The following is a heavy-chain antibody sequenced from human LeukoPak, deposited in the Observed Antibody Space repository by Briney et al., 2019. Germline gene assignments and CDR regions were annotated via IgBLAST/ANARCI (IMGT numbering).Heavy chain of an antibody. J-gene: IGHJ4*02. CDR3: AREPDSSSWYGPY. CDR1: GFTFSSYA. V-gene: IGHV3-30*04. CDR2: ISYDGSNK. D-gene: IGHD6-13*01. Sequence: PGGSLRLSCAASGFTFSSYAMSWVCQAPGKGLEWVAVISYDGSNKYYADSVKGRFTISRDNSKNTLYLQMNSLRAEDTAVYYCAREPDSSSWYGPYWGQGTLVTVSS.